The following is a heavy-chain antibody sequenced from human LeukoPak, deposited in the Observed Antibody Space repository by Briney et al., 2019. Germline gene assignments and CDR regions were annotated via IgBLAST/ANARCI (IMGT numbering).Heavy chain of an antibody. CDR1: GFTFSSYA. Sequence: SXXXSCAASGFTFSSYAMHWVRQAPGKGVERVAVISYDGSNKYYADSVKGRFTISRDNSKNTLYLQMNSLRAEDTAVYYCARVGEMATFDYWGQGTLVTVSS. CDR3: ARVGEMATFDY. D-gene: IGHD5-24*01. CDR2: ISYDGSNK. V-gene: IGHV3-30-3*01. J-gene: IGHJ4*02.